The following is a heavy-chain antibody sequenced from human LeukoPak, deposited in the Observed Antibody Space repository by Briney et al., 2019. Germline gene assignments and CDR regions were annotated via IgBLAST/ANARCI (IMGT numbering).Heavy chain of an antibody. Sequence: GGSLRLSCAASGFTFSSYWMSWVREAPGKGLEWVSVIYSGGSTYYADSVKGRFTISRDNSKNTLYLQMNSLRAEDTAVYYCARDAKYWGQGTLVTVSS. J-gene: IGHJ4*02. CDR1: GFTFSSYW. V-gene: IGHV3-53*01. CDR2: IYSGGST. CDR3: ARDAKY.